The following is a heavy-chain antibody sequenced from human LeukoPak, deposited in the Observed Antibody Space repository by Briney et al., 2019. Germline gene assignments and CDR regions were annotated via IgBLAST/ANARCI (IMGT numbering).Heavy chain of an antibody. V-gene: IGHV3-11*06. CDR2: ISSRSSLT. D-gene: IGHD6-19*01. CDR1: GFTFNDYY. J-gene: IGHJ6*04. CDR3: ARDGQYSSGWYKGGMDV. Sequence: GGSLRLSCAASGFTFNDYYMSWIRQAPGKGLEWVSYISSRSSLTNYADSVKGRFTISRDNAKNSLYLQMNSLRAEDTAVYYCARDGQYSSGWYKGGMDVWGKGTTVTVSS.